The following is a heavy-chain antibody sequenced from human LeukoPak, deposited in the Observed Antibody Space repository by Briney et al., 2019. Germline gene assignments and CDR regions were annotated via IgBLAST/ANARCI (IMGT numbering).Heavy chain of an antibody. CDR1: GFTFSSYA. Sequence: GGSLRLSCAASGFTFSSYAMSWVRQAPGKGLEWVSVISAGGGRTYYADSVMGRFTISRDNSKNTLDLQMNSLRAEDTAVYYCAKEKSQDGSNSLGFFDYWGQGTLVSVSS. D-gene: IGHD4-23*01. CDR2: ISAGGGRT. V-gene: IGHV3-23*01. J-gene: IGHJ4*02. CDR3: AKEKSQDGSNSLGFFDY.